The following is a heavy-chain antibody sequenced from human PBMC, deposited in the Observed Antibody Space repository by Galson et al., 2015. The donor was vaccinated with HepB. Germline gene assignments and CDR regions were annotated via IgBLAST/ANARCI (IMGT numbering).Heavy chain of an antibody. J-gene: IGHJ6*03. CDR1: GFMFTGYY. Sequence: SVKVSCKASGFMFTGYYLHWVRQVPGQRLEWMGRINPDGGATDSAQRFQDRVTLTSDTSINTAYMELRSLRPDDTAVYFCERDSDMDVWGTGTTVIVSS. CDR2: INPDGGAT. CDR3: ERDSDMDV. V-gene: IGHV1-2*06.